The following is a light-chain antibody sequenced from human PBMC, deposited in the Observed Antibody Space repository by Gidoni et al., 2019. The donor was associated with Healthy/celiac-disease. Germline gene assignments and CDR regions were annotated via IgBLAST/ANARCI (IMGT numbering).Light chain of an antibody. J-gene: IGKJ5*01. CDR1: QSVSSN. CDR2: GAA. Sequence: EIVMTQSPATLSVSTGERATLSCRASQSVSSNLAWYQQKPGQARRLLIYGAATRATGIPARFSGSGSGTEFTLTISSLQSEDFAVYYCQQYNNWPPITFGQGTRLEIK. CDR3: QQYNNWPPIT. V-gene: IGKV3-15*01.